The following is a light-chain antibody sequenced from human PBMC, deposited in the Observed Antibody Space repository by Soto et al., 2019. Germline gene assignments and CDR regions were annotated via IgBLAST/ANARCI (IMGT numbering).Light chain of an antibody. CDR2: DAA. V-gene: IGKV3-11*01. J-gene: IGKJ1*01. CDR3: QRRANSWT. CDR1: QSVGIY. Sequence: EIVLTQSPATLYLSPGERATLSCRASQSVGIYMAWYQQKPGQAPRLLIYDAACRPTGIPARFSGSGSGADFTLPISSLEPDDFAVYYCQRRANSWTFGKGTKVQVK.